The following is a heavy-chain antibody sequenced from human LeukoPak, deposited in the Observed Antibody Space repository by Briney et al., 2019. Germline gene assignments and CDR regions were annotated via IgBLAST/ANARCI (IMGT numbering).Heavy chain of an antibody. D-gene: IGHD6-19*01. CDR2: INPNSGGT. Sequence: ASVKVSCKASGYTFTDYYLHWVRQAPGQGLEWMGWINPNSGGTNYARKFQGGSTMTRDTSISTAYMELSSLRSDDTAVYYCARDAGSSGWTRFDYWGQGTLVTVSS. CDR1: GYTFTDYY. J-gene: IGHJ4*02. CDR3: ARDAGSSGWTRFDY. V-gene: IGHV1-2*02.